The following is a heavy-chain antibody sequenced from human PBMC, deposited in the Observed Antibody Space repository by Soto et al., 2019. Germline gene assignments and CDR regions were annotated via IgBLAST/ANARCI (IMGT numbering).Heavy chain of an antibody. Sequence: VKVSCKASGFTFTSSAVQWVRQARGQRLEWIGWIVVGSGNTNYAQKFQERVTITRDMSTSTAYMELSSLRSEDTAVHYCAAGLGAYGSGSYYNDYYYYGMDVWGQGTTVNVSS. J-gene: IGHJ6*02. CDR2: IVVGSGNT. D-gene: IGHD3-10*01. CDR1: GFTFTSSA. V-gene: IGHV1-58*01. CDR3: AAGLGAYGSGSYYNDYYYYGMDV.